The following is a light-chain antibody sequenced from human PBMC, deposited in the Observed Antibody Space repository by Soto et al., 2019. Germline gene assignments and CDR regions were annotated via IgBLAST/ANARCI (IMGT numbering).Light chain of an antibody. CDR1: QSVSSY. V-gene: IGKV3-11*01. CDR3: QQRSNWPWT. Sequence: EIVFTQSPATLSLSPGERATLSCRASQSVSSYLAWYQQKPGQAPRLLIYDASNRATGIPARFSSSGSGTDFTLTISSLEPEDFAVYYCQQRSNWPWTFGQGTRWIS. CDR2: DAS. J-gene: IGKJ1*01.